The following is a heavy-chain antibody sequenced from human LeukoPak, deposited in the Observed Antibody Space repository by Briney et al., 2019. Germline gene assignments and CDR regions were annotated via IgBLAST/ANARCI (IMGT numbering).Heavy chain of an antibody. V-gene: IGHV4-39*07. Sequence: SETLSLTCTVSGGSISSSSYYWGWIRQPPGKGLEWIGSIYYSGSTYYNPSLKSRVTVSVDTSKNQFSLKLSSVTAADTAVYYCARALREWLTGVHWFDPWGQGTLVTVSS. CDR2: IYYSGST. D-gene: IGHD3-3*01. CDR1: GGSISSSSYY. J-gene: IGHJ5*02. CDR3: ARALREWLTGVHWFDP.